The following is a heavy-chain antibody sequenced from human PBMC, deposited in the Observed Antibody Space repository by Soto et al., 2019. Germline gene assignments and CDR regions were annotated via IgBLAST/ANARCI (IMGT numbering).Heavy chain of an antibody. V-gene: IGHV4-59*01. Sequence: SETLSLTCTVSGGSISSYYWSWIRQPPGKGLEWIGYIYYSGSTNYNPSLKSRVTISVDTSKNQFSLKLSSVTAADTAVYYCARVPTRVTNWFDPWGQGTLVTVSS. CDR1: GGSISSYY. J-gene: IGHJ5*02. CDR3: ARVPTRVTNWFDP. CDR2: IYYSGST. D-gene: IGHD4-17*01.